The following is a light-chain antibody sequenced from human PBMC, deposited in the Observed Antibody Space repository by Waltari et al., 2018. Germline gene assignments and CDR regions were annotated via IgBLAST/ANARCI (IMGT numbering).Light chain of an antibody. J-gene: IGLJ2*01. CDR3: CSYAGP. V-gene: IGLV1-40*01. Sequence: QSVLTQPPSVSGAPGQRVTIPCTGGSSNLGAGYNVHWHQQLPGTAPKLPIFDNNNRPSGVPDRFSGSKSGNTASLTISGLQADDEADYYCCSYAGPFGGGTKLTVL. CDR1: SSNLGAGYN. CDR2: DNN.